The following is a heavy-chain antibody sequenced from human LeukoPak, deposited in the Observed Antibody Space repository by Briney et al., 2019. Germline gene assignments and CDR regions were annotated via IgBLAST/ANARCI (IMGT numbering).Heavy chain of an antibody. Sequence: ASVKVSCKASGYSFTGYYMHWVRQAPGQGLEWMGWINPNSGGTNYAQKFQGRVTMTRDTSISTAYMELGRLRSDDTAVYYCAKNPYEYYFDYWGQGTQVTVSS. V-gene: IGHV1-2*02. J-gene: IGHJ4*02. D-gene: IGHD5-12*01. CDR3: AKNPYEYYFDY. CDR1: GYSFTGYY. CDR2: INPNSGGT.